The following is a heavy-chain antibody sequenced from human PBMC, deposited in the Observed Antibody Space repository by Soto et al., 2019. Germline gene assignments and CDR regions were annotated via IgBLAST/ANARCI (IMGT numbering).Heavy chain of an antibody. D-gene: IGHD1-1*01. CDR1: GGTFSSYA. Sequence: SVEVSCKASGGTFSSYAKSWVRRARGQGLEWMGGIIPILGTANYAQKFQGRVTITADESTSTAYMELSSLRSEDTAVYYCARARSSYKGPGSPPGYWGQGTLVAVSS. V-gene: IGHV1-69*13. J-gene: IGHJ1*01. CDR3: ARARSSYKGPGSPPGY. CDR2: IIPILGTA.